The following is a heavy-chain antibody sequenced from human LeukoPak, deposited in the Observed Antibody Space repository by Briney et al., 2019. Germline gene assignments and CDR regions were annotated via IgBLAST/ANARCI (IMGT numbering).Heavy chain of an antibody. CDR1: GGSISSYY. CDR3: ARWPGSRAYFDY. CDR2: IYYSGST. Sequence: SETLSLTCTVSGGSISSYYWSWIRQPPGKGLEWIGYIYYSGSTNYNPSLKSRVTISVDTSKNQFSLKLSSVTAADTAVYYCARWPGSRAYFDYWGQGTLVTVSS. D-gene: IGHD3-10*01. J-gene: IGHJ4*02. V-gene: IGHV4-59*01.